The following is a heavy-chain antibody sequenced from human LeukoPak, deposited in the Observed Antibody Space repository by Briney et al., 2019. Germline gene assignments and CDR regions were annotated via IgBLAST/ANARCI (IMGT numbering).Heavy chain of an antibody. CDR1: GGSISSSSYY. CDR3: VRNRAFDI. CDR2: IYYSGST. J-gene: IGHJ3*02. V-gene: IGHV4-39*07. Sequence: SETLSLTCTVSGGSISSSSYYWGWIRQPPGKGLEWIGSIYYSGSTYYNPSLKSRVTISVDASKNQISLKLTSVTTADTAVYYCVRNRAFDIWGQGTMVTVSS.